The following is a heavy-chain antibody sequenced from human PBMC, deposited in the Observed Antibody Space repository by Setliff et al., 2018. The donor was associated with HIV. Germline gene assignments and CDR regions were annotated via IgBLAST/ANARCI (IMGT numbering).Heavy chain of an antibody. CDR2: IYHSEYT. CDR1: GGSISSDNW. CDR3: ASPWLPIAAAGTGLSFDY. D-gene: IGHD6-13*01. V-gene: IGHV4-4*02. J-gene: IGHJ4*02. Sequence: PSETLSLTCAVSGGSISSDNWWTWVRQPPGKGLEWIGEIYHSEYTNYNASLKSRVSMSVDNSKNTLYLQMNSLRAEDTAVYYCASPWLPIAAAGTGLSFDYWGQGTLVTVSS.